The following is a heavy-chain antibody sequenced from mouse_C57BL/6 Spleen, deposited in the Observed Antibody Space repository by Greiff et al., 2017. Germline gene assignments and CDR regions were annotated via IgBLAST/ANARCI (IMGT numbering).Heavy chain of an antibody. CDR1: GFTFSSYG. V-gene: IGHV5-6*01. CDR2: ISSGGSYT. Sequence: EVKLQESGGDLVKPGGSLKLSCAASGFTFSSYGMSWVRQTPDKRLEWVATISSGGSYTYYPDSVKGRFTISRDNAKNTLYLQMSSLKSEDTAMYYCARVITTVVATYYFDYWGQGTTLTVSS. CDR3: ARVITTVVATYYFDY. J-gene: IGHJ2*01. D-gene: IGHD1-1*01.